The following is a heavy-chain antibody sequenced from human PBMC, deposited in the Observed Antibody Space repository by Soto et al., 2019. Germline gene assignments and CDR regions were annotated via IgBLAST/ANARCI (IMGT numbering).Heavy chain of an antibody. CDR2: TYQSGSA. CDR1: GGSISSGRYS. Sequence: TSETLSLTCTVSGGSISSGRYSWTWIRQSPGKGLEWIGCTYQSGSAYYNPSLKSRVTISVDRSKNQFSLNLTSVTAADTAVYYCARDYYGMDVWGQGTTVTVSS. J-gene: IGHJ6*02. V-gene: IGHV4-30-2*06. CDR3: ARDYYGMDV.